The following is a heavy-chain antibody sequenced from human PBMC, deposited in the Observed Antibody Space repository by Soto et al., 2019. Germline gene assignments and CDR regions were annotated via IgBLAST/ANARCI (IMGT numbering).Heavy chain of an antibody. D-gene: IGHD3-10*01. CDR1: GYTFTGYY. CDR2: INPNSGGT. CDR3: ARARVYGENAVDY. J-gene: IGHJ4*02. V-gene: IGHV1-2*02. Sequence: QVQLVQSGAEVKKPGASVKVSCKASGYTFTGYYMHWVRQAPGQGLEWMGWINPNSGGTNDAQKFQGRVTMTRDTSISTAYMELSRLRSDDTAVYYCARARVYGENAVDYWGQGTLVTVSS.